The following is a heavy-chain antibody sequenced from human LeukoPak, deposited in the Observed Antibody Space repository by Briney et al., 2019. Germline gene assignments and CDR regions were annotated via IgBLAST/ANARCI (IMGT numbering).Heavy chain of an antibody. CDR2: IIPIFCTA. J-gene: IGHJ5*02. D-gene: IGHD2-2*01. V-gene: IGHV1-69*13. CDR1: VATFTSYV. Sequence: SVKLSLKSSVATFTSYVISCERQSPGQALGWMVEIIPIFCTANYAQKFEGRVTITADESTSTAYMELSSLRSEDTAVYYCARGVDIGYCSSTSCYNWFDPWGQGTLVTVSS. CDR3: ARGVDIGYCSSTSCYNWFDP.